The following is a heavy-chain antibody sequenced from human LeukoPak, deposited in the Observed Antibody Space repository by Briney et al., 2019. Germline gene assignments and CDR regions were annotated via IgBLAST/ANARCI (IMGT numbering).Heavy chain of an antibody. CDR3: ARALTGHRSSPGRY. CDR2: INHSGST. J-gene: IGHJ4*02. CDR1: GVSFSGYY. Sequence: PSETLTLTCTVYGVSFSGYYWSWIRQPPGKGLEWIGEINHSGSTTYNPSLKSRVTISVDTSKNQFYLKLSSVTAADTAVYYCARALTGHRSSPGRYWGQGTLVTVSS. V-gene: IGHV4-34*01. D-gene: IGHD6-6*01.